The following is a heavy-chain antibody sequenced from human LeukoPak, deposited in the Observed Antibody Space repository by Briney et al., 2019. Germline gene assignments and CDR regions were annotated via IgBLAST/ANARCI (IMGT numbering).Heavy chain of an antibody. CDR1: GYTFTGYY. CDR3: ARDQTTVTTVRRYNWFDP. J-gene: IGHJ5*02. CDR2: INPNSGGT. D-gene: IGHD4-17*01. Sequence: ASVKVSCKASGYTFTGYYMHWVRQAPGQGLEWMGWINPNSGGTNYAQKFQGRVTMTRDTSISTAYMELSRLRSDDTAVYYCARDQTTVTTVRRYNWFDPWGQGTLVTASS. V-gene: IGHV1-2*02.